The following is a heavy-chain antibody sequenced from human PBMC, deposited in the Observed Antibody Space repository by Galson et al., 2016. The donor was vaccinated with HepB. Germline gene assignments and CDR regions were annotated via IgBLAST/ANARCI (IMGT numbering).Heavy chain of an antibody. Sequence: ETLSLTCTVSGDSLSSYYWSWIRQPAGKGLEWTGRLDTNGSPNYNPSLKSRVTMSVDTSKKHFSLNLRSVTAADTAVYYCARAYGYSYGFDYWGQGTLVIVSA. CDR2: LDTNGSP. CDR1: GDSLSSYY. D-gene: IGHD5-18*01. CDR3: ARAYGYSYGFDY. V-gene: IGHV4-4*07. J-gene: IGHJ4*02.